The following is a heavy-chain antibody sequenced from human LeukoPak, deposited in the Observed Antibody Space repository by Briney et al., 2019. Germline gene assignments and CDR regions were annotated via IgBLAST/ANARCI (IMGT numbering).Heavy chain of an antibody. Sequence: ASVKVSCKASGYTFTSYGISWVRQAPGQGLEWMGWISAYNGNTNYAQKLQGRVAMTTDTSTSTAYMELRSLRSDDTAVYYCARDKGSIAVAGKTNSSDYWGQGTLVTVSS. CDR1: GYTFTSYG. V-gene: IGHV1-18*01. D-gene: IGHD6-19*01. CDR2: ISAYNGNT. CDR3: ARDKGSIAVAGKTNSSDY. J-gene: IGHJ4*02.